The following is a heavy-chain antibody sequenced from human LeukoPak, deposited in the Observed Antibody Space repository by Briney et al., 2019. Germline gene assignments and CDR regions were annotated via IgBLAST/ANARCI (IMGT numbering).Heavy chain of an antibody. CDR2: MNPNSGNT. CDR1: GYTFTSYD. V-gene: IGHV1-8*01. D-gene: IGHD5-24*01. CDR3: ARDLEMATMAREKNFDY. Sequence: GASVKVSCKASGYTFTSYDINWVRQATGQGLEWMGWMNPNSGNTGYAQKFQGRVTMTRNTSISTAYMELSSLRSEDTAVYYCARDLEMATMAREKNFDYWGQGTLVTVSS. J-gene: IGHJ4*02.